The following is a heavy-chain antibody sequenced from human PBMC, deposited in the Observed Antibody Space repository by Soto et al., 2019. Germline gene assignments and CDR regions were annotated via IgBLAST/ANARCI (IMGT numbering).Heavy chain of an antibody. V-gene: IGHV3-74*01. D-gene: IGHD2-8*01. CDR2: ISGDGRST. J-gene: IGHJ4*02. Sequence: EVQLVESGGDLVQPGGSLRLSCAASGFTFSNYPMYWVRQTPGKGLVWVSRISGDGRSTIYADSVKGRFTISRDNARNTLYLQMNTLRAEDTAVYYCGRVGNGEGDYWGQGTLVTVSS. CDR3: GRVGNGEGDY. CDR1: GFTFSNYP.